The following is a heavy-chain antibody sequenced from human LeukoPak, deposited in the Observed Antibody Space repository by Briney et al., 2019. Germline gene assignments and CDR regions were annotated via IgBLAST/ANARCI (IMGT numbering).Heavy chain of an antibody. D-gene: IGHD4-17*01. Sequence: GGSLRFSCAASGFTVSSNYMSWVRQAPGKGLEWVSVIYSGGSTYYADSVKGRFTISRDNSKNTLYLQMNSLRAEDTAVYYCARGKNGYGEIIDYWGQGTLVTVSS. V-gene: IGHV3-53*01. CDR2: IYSGGST. CDR3: ARGKNGYGEIIDY. CDR1: GFTVSSNY. J-gene: IGHJ4*02.